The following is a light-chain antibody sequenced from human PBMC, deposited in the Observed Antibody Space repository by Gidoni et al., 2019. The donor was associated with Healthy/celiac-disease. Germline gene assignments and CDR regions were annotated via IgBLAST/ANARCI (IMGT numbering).Light chain of an antibody. Sequence: QSALTQPASVSGSPGQSINISCTGTSSDVWGYNYVSWYQQHPGKAPKLMIYEVSNRPSGVSNRFSGSKSGNTASLTISGLQAEDEADYYCSSYTSSSVVFGGGTKLTVL. J-gene: IGLJ2*01. CDR1: SSDVWGYNY. CDR2: EVS. CDR3: SSYTSSSVV. V-gene: IGLV2-14*01.